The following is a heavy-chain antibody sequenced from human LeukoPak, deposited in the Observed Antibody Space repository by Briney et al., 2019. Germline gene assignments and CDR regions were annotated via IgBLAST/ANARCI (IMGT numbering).Heavy chain of an antibody. Sequence: PSETLSLTCTVSGYSISSGYYWGWIRQPPGKGLEWIGSIYHSGSTYYNPSLKSRVTISVDTSKNQFSLKLSSVTAADTAVYYCAKSDYYTNDAFDIWGQGTMVTVSS. CDR3: AKSDYYTNDAFDI. V-gene: IGHV4-38-2*02. D-gene: IGHD3-22*01. CDR2: IYHSGST. J-gene: IGHJ3*02. CDR1: GYSISSGYY.